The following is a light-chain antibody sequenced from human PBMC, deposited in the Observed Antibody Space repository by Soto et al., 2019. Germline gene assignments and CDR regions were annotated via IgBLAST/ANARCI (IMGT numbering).Light chain of an antibody. J-gene: IGKJ1*01. CDR3: QQYNSYSRT. CDR1: HSISSW. Sequence: DIQMTQTPSTLSASVGDIVTITCRASHSISSWLAWYQQKPGKAPKLMIYDASSLESGVPSRFSGSGSGTECTLTISSLQPDDFATYYCQQYNSYSRTFGQGTKVDIK. V-gene: IGKV1-5*01. CDR2: DAS.